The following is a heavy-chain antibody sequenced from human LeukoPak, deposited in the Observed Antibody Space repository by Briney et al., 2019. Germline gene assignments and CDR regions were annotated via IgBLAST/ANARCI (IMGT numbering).Heavy chain of an antibody. J-gene: IGHJ5*02. CDR3: ARRTYYYGSGSYSGPSRFDP. V-gene: IGHV4-34*01. CDR1: GGSFSGYY. Sequence: SETLSLTCAVYGGSFSGYYWSWLRQPPGKGLEWIGEINHSGSTNYNPSLKSRVTISVDPSKNQFSLKLSSVTAADTAVYYCARRTYYYGSGSYSGPSRFDPWGQGTLVTVSS. D-gene: IGHD3-10*01. CDR2: INHSGST.